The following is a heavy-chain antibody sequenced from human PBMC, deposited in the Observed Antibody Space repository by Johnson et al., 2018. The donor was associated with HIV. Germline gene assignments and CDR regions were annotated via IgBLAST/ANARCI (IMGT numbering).Heavy chain of an antibody. Sequence: EVQLVESGGGVVQPGRSLRLSCAASGFTVSSNYMSWVRQAPGKGLEWVSVIYSGGSTYYTDSVKGRFTISRDNSKNTLYLQMNSLRADDTAVYFCARDRRYYDSSGYYHDAFDIWGQGTMVTVSS. CDR3: ARDRRYYDSSGYYHDAFDI. V-gene: IGHV3-66*01. J-gene: IGHJ3*02. CDR2: IYSGGST. D-gene: IGHD3-22*01. CDR1: GFTVSSNY.